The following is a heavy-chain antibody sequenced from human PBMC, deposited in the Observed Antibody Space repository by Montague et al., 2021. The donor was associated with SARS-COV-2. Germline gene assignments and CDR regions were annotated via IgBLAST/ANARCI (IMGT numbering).Heavy chain of an antibody. Sequence: SETLSLTCSVSGASISSGSYYWSWVRQPPGKGLEWIGYVYHTGSTNYNPSLKSRVTLSIDTSKNQFSLNLTSVTAADTAVYYCVREKYYFDDSGSKWGQGTLVT. CDR2: VYHTGST. D-gene: IGHD3-22*01. CDR1: GASISSGSYY. CDR3: VREKYYFDDSGSK. V-gene: IGHV4-61*01. J-gene: IGHJ4*02.